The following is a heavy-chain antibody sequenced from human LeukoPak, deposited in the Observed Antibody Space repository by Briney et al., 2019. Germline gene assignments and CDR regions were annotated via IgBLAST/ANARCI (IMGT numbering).Heavy chain of an antibody. V-gene: IGHV4-34*01. Sequence: SETLSLTCAVYGGSLSGYYWNWIRQPPGKGLEWIGEINHDGTTNCNPSLKSRVTMSVDTSKNQFSLKLSSVTAADTAVYFCARSRGTIYRADVFDIWGQGTMVTVSS. CDR2: INHDGTT. D-gene: IGHD1-1*01. CDR1: GGSLSGYY. CDR3: ARSRGTIYRADVFDI. J-gene: IGHJ3*02.